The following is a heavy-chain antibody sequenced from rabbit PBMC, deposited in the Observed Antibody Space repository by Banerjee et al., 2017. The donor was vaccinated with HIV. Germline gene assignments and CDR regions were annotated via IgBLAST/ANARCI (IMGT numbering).Heavy chain of an antibody. D-gene: IGHD1-1*01. CDR3: ARTSTTDKYNQYFAL. J-gene: IGHJ4*01. CDR2: IATGTSNT. Sequence: QSLEESGGGLFQPGGSLALTCTASGFSFSSSYYMCWVRQAPGKGLEWIGCIATGTSNTYYASWAKGRFTISKTSSTTVTLQMTSLTAADAATYFCARTSTTDKYNQYFALWGPGTLVTVS. CDR1: GFSFSSSYY. V-gene: IGHV1S40*01.